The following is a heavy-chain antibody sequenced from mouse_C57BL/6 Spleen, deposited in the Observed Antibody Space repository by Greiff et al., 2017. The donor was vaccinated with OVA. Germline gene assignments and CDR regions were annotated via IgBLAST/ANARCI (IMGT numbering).Heavy chain of an antibody. J-gene: IGHJ4*01. CDR3: ARGYITTVVSTKGYYAMDY. CDR2: INPYNGGT. Sequence: EVQLQQSGPVLVKPGASVKMSCKASGYTFTDYYMNWVKQSHGKSLEWIGVINPYNGGTSYNQKFKGKATLTVDKSSSTAYMEINSLTSEDSAVYYCARGYITTVVSTKGYYAMDYWGQGTSVTVSS. V-gene: IGHV1-19*01. CDR1: GYTFTDYY. D-gene: IGHD1-1*01.